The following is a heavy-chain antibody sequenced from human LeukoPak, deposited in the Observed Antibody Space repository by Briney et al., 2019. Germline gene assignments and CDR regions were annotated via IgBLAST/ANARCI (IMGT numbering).Heavy chain of an antibody. Sequence: GSLRLSCAASGFSFSDHYMDWVRQAPGKGLEWIGEINYSGSTNYIPSLKSRVTISVDTSKNQFSLKLSSVTAADTAVYYCARGPNWGYSYGADYYYYYGMDVWGQGTTVTVSS. CDR3: ARGPNWGYSYGADYYYYYGMDV. J-gene: IGHJ6*02. V-gene: IGHV4-34*01. D-gene: IGHD5-18*01. CDR2: INYSGST. CDR1: GFSFSDHY.